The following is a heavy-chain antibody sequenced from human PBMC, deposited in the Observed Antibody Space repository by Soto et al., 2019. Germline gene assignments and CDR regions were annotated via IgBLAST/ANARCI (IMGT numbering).Heavy chain of an antibody. CDR3: ARASLTIFGAPYGMDV. D-gene: IGHD3-3*01. Sequence: ASVKVSCKASGYPFTRYSIRWVRQAPGQGLEWMGWISGYNGDTEYPKNFQGRLTMTIDTSTTTASMELRSLRSDDMAVYYCARASLTIFGAPYGMDVWGQGTSVTVSS. V-gene: IGHV1-18*03. J-gene: IGHJ6*02. CDR1: GYPFTRYS. CDR2: ISGYNGDT.